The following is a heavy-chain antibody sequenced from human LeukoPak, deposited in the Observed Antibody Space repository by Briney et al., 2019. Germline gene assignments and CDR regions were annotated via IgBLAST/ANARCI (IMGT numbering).Heavy chain of an antibody. V-gene: IGHV3-7*01. D-gene: IGHD3-16*01. CDR1: GFTFSSYW. Sequence: GGSLRLSCAASGFTFSSYWMSWVRQAPGKGLEWVANIKQDGSEKYNVDSVKGRFTIPRDNAKNSLYLQMNSLRAEDTAVYYCARGGSAWSDFDYWGQGTLVTVSS. J-gene: IGHJ4*02. CDR3: ARGGSAWSDFDY. CDR2: IKQDGSEK.